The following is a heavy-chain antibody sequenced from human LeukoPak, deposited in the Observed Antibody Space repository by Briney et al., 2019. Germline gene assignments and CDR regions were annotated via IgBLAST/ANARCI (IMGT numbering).Heavy chain of an antibody. Sequence: GGSLRLSCAASRLPFSSYAMSWVRQAPGKGVEWVSAISESGTGTYYADSVKGRFTISRDNSKNTLYLQMNSLRAEDTAVYYCARVLLGIADYWGQGTLVTVSS. CDR1: RLPFSSYA. V-gene: IGHV3-23*01. D-gene: IGHD7-27*01. J-gene: IGHJ4*02. CDR2: ISESGTGT. CDR3: ARVLLGIADY.